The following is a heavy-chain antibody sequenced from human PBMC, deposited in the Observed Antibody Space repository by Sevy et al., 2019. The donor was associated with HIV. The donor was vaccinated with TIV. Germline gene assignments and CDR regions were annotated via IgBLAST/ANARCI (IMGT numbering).Heavy chain of an antibody. CDR2: ISYDGCVK. D-gene: IGHD2-2*01. V-gene: IGHV3-30*04. CDR1: GFTFSIDA. CDR3: ARDLPSAVSNPFYYYGLDV. J-gene: IGHJ6*02. Sequence: EGSPRLSCAASGFTFSIDAMHWVRQAPDKELEWVAVISYDGCVKYFADSVKGRVTISRDNSKNTLYLQMNSLRPEDSAVYYCARDLPSAVSNPFYYYGLDVWGQGTTVTVSS.